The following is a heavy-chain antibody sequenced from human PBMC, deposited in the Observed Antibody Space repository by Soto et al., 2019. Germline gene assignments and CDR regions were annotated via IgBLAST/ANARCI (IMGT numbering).Heavy chain of an antibody. J-gene: IGHJ4*02. D-gene: IGHD3-22*01. CDR3: ASGAYYYDSSGYYYS. Sequence: EVQLVESGGGLVKPGGSLRLSCAASGFTFSSYSMNWVRQAPGKGLEWVSSISSSSSYIYYADSVKGRFTISRDNAKNSLYLTMTSLRAEDTAVYYCASGAYYYDSSGYYYSWGQGTVVTVSS. CDR1: GFTFSSYS. CDR2: ISSSSSYI. V-gene: IGHV3-21*01.